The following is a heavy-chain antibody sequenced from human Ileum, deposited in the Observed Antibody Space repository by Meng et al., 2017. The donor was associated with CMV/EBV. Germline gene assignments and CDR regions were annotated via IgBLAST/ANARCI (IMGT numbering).Heavy chain of an antibody. CDR1: GEPLNGFF. Sequence: QVQLQQWGAGLLKPSETLSLTCAVSGEPLNGFFCSWIRQPPGRGLEWIGEVHNRGRTNYNPSLKSRLTISIDTSKRQLSLMVTSVTAADSAIYYCASGRLQFTPSALQHWGPGTLVTVSS. V-gene: IGHV4-34*02. D-gene: IGHD5-24*01. CDR3: ASGRLQFTPSALQH. J-gene: IGHJ1*01. CDR2: VHNRGRT.